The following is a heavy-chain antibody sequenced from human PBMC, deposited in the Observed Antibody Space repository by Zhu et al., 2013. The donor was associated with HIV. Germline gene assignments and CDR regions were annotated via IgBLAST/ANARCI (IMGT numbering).Heavy chain of an antibody. V-gene: IGHV1-2*02. CDR3: ARVPPNTAMVGRAKNYFDY. J-gene: IGHJ4*02. Sequence: QVQLVQSGAEVKKPGASVKVSCKASGYTFTGYYIHWVRQAPGQGLEWMGWINADSGGTNYAQKFQGRVTMTRDTSISTAYMELSRLRSDDTAVYYCARVPPNTAMVGRAKNYFDYWGQGTLVTVSS. CDR1: GYTFTGYY. CDR2: INADSGGT. D-gene: IGHD5-18*01.